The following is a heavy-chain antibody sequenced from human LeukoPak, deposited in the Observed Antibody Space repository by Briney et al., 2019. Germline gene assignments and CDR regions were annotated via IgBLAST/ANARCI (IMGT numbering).Heavy chain of an antibody. CDR3: ARYRCSSTSCFVDY. D-gene: IGHD2-2*01. V-gene: IGHV3-64*01. Sequence: GGSLRLSCAASGFTFSNYAMYWVRQAPGKGLEYVSAISSNGGSTYYANSVKGRFTISRDNSKNTLYLQMGSLRAEDMAVYYCARYRCSSTSCFVDYWGQGTLVTVSS. J-gene: IGHJ4*02. CDR1: GFTFSNYA. CDR2: ISSNGGST.